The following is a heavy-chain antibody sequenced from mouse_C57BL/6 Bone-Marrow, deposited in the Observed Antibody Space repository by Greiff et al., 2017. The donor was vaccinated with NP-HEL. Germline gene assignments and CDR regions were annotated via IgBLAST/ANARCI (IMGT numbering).Heavy chain of an antibody. D-gene: IGHD4-1*01. CDR2: IDPETGGT. V-gene: IGHV1-15*01. CDR1: GYTFTDYE. CDR3: TRGVNWDS. Sequence: VQLQQSGAEPVRPGASVTLSCKASGYTFTDYEMHWVKQTPVHGLEWIGAIDPETGGTAYNQKFKGKAILTAAKSSSTAYMELRSLTSEDSAVYYCTRGVNWDSGGQGTTLTVSS. J-gene: IGHJ2*01.